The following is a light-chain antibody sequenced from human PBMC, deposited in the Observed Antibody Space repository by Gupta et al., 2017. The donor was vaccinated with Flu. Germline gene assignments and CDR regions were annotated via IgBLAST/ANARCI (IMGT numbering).Light chain of an antibody. J-gene: IGKJ4*01. Sequence: DIQMTQSPSTLSASVGDRVTITCRASHSISYWLAWYQQKPGKAPKLLIYKASSLESGVPSRFSGSGYGTEFTLTISSLQPDDFATYYCQRYDDYPLIFGGGTKVEFK. V-gene: IGKV1-5*03. CDR1: HSISYW. CDR2: KAS. CDR3: QRYDDYPLI.